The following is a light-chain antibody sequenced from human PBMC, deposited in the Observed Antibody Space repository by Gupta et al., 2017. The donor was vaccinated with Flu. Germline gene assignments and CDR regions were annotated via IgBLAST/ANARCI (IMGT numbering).Light chain of an antibody. J-gene: IGLJ3*02. Sequence: QSVMPLPPLAYRTSGPRVTFSCSGSSSNIGSNYVYLYQQLPGTAPKLLIYRNNQRPSGVPDRCSGSKSGSSASLAISGLRSEDEADYYCAAWDDSLSGFWGFGGGTKLTF. CDR2: RNN. V-gene: IGLV1-47*01. CDR3: AAWDDSLSGFWG. CDR1: SSNIGSNY.